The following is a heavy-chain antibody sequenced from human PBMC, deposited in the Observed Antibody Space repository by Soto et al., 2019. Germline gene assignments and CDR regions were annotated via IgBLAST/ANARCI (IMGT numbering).Heavy chain of an antibody. CDR1: GGSISSGDYY. V-gene: IGHV4-30-4*01. CDR3: ARDGVAAAANWFDP. J-gene: IGHJ5*02. Sequence: PSETLSLTCTVSGGSISSGDYYWSWIRQPPGKGLEWIGYIYYSGSTYYNPSLKSRVTISVDTSKNQFSLKPSSVTAADTAVYYCARDGVAAAANWFDPWGQGTLVTVSS. CDR2: IYYSGST. D-gene: IGHD6-13*01.